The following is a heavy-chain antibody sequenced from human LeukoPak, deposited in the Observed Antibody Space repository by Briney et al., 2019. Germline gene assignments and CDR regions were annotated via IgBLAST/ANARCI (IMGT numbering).Heavy chain of an antibody. D-gene: IGHD6-19*01. Sequence: ASVKVSCKASGYTFTGYYMHWMRQAPGQGLEWMGWINPNSGGTNYAQKFQGRVTMTRDTSISTAYMELSRLRSDDTDVYYCARGFGSSGWYGWFDPWGQGTLVTVSS. CDR2: INPNSGGT. V-gene: IGHV1-2*02. CDR3: ARGFGSSGWYGWFDP. J-gene: IGHJ5*02. CDR1: GYTFTGYY.